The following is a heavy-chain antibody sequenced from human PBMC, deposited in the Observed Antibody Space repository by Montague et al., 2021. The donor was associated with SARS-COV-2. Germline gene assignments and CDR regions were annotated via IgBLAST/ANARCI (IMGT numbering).Heavy chain of an antibody. CDR3: ARVVYCGSSGCYTPYYMDV. V-gene: IGHV4-59*01. Sequence: SETLSLTCTVSGGSISSYYWSWIRQPPGKGLEWIAYIHYSGRTNFNPSLRSRVTMSVDTSKSQFSLKLSSVTAADTAAYYCARVVYCGSSGCYTPYYMDVWGQGTTVTVSS. CDR1: GGSISSYY. CDR2: IHYSGRT. D-gene: IGHD2-2*02. J-gene: IGHJ6*03.